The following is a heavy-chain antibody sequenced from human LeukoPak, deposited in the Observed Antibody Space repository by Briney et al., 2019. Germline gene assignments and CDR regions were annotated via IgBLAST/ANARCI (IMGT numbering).Heavy chain of an antibody. V-gene: IGHV3-30-3*02. CDR3: AKPLRLGELSLYSFDY. CDR2: ISYDGSNK. J-gene: IGHJ4*02. CDR1: GFTFSSYA. Sequence: GSLRLSCAASGFTFSSYAMHWVRQAPGKGLEWVAVISYDGSNKYYADSVKGRFTISRDNSKNTLYLQMNSLRAEDTAVYYCAKPLRLGELSLYSFDYWGQGTLVTVSS. D-gene: IGHD3-16*02.